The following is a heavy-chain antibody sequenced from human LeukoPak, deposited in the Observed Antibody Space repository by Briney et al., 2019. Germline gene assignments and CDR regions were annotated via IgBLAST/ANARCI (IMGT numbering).Heavy chain of an antibody. J-gene: IGHJ6*03. V-gene: IGHV4-4*09. D-gene: IGHD3-22*01. CDR3: ARGLRDEERHYGYYYMDV. Sequence: SETLSLTCTVSGDSVSGYYGSWIRQPPGKGLEWIGYFYTSANTNYNPSLKSRVTMSVDTSKNQFSLKLTSVTAADTAVYYCARGLRDEERHYGYYYMDVWGQGTLVTVSS. CDR2: FYTSANT. CDR1: GDSVSGYY.